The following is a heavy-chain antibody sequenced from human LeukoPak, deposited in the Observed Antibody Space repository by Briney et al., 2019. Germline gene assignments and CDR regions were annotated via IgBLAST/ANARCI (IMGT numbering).Heavy chain of an antibody. CDR2: SNHSGST. Sequence: SETLSLTCAVYGGSFSGYYWGWIRQPPGKGLEWIGESNHSGSTNYNPSLKSRVTISVDTSKNQFSLKLSSVTAADTAVYYCARGVYGSGTNWFDPWGQGTLVTVSS. CDR1: GGSFSGYY. CDR3: ARGVYGSGTNWFDP. V-gene: IGHV4-34*01. D-gene: IGHD3-10*01. J-gene: IGHJ5*02.